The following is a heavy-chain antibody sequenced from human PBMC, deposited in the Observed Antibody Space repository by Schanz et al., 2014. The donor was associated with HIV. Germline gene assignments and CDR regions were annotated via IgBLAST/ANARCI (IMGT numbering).Heavy chain of an antibody. CDR2: ISGNGDST. Sequence: EVQLLESGGGLVQPGGFLRLSCAASRFTFSRYGMSWVRQTPDKGLEWVSSISGNGDSTFYAGSVKGRFAISRDKSKNTLYLQMNSLRVEDTAVYYCAKMARSVAANTNFDYWGQGTLVTVSS. CDR3: AKMARSVAANTNFDY. CDR1: RFTFSRYG. J-gene: IGHJ4*02. D-gene: IGHD6-19*01. V-gene: IGHV3-23*01.